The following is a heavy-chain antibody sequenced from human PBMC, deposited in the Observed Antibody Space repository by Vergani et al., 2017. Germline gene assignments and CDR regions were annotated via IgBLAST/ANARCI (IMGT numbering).Heavy chain of an antibody. Sequence: EVQLVESGGGLVKPGGSLRLSCAASGFTFSSYSMNWVRQAPGKGLEWVSSISSSSSYIYYADSVKGRFTIARDNAKNSLYLQMNSLRAEDTAVYYCAREEYSSSSRSCVDVWGQGTTVTVSS. J-gene: IGHJ6*02. V-gene: IGHV3-21*01. CDR3: AREEYSSSSRSCVDV. D-gene: IGHD6-6*01. CDR2: ISSSSSYI. CDR1: GFTFSSYS.